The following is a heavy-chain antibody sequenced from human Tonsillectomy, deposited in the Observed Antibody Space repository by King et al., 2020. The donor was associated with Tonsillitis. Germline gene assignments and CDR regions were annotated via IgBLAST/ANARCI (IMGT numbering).Heavy chain of an antibody. V-gene: IGHV3-23*01. CDR1: GFTLETYA. D-gene: IGHD3-3*01. CDR3: AKEAGEVYDFWSGYYYSAFDI. CDR2: VSSSGIST. J-gene: IGHJ3*02. Sequence: VQLLESGGGLVQPGGSLRLSCAASGFTLETYAMSWVRQAPGKGLEWVSAVSSSGISTYYADSVQGRYTMSRDDSSNTLYLQVNSLRAEDTAVYFCAKEAGEVYDFWSGYYYSAFDIWGQGTMVTVSS.